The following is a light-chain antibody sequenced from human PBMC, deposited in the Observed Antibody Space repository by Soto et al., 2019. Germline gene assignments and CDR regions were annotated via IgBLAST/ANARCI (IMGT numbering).Light chain of an antibody. J-gene: IGKJ4*01. Sequence: EIVMTQSPASLSFSPVERATRSLRASQSVCSDLAWYQQKPPQAPRLLIYDIFTRATGVPTRIRGSGSGTEFTLTISSLQSEDFAVYHCQQYNSWPLTFGGGTKV. V-gene: IGKV3D-15*01. CDR3: QQYNSWPLT. CDR2: DIF. CDR1: QSVCSD.